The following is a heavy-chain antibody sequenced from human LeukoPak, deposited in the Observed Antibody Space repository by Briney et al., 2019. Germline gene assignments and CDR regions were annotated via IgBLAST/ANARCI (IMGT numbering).Heavy chain of an antibody. J-gene: IGHJ6*03. D-gene: IGHD2-15*01. CDR1: GGSFSGYY. CDR3: ARVGDYMDV. V-gene: IGHV4-34*01. Sequence: SETLSLTCAVYGGSFSGYYWSWIRQPPGKGLEWIGEINHSGSTNYNPSLKSRVTISVDTSKNQFSLKLSSVTAADTAVYYCARVGDYMDVWGKGTTVTVSS. CDR2: INHSGST.